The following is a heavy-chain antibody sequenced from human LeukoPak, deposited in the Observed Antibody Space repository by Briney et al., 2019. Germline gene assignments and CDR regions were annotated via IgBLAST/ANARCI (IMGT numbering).Heavy chain of an antibody. Sequence: PGGSLRLSCATSGFTFSSFTMNWVRQAPGKGLEWVSTISDGSRDTHYAGSVKGSFTISRDDSQNIVYLQMDSLRAEDTALYYCTTRLRNHFDYWGQGTQVTVSS. CDR2: ISDGSRDT. V-gene: IGHV3-23*01. CDR1: GFTFSSFT. D-gene: IGHD5-12*01. CDR3: TTRLRNHFDY. J-gene: IGHJ4*02.